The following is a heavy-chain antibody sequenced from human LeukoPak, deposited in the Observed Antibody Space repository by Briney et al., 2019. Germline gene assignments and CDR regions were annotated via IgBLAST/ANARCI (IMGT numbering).Heavy chain of an antibody. CDR3: ARGTHYYGSGSYYNANYYYMDV. V-gene: IGHV4-39*07. Sequence: SSETLSLTCTVSGGSISSSSYYWGWIRQPPGKGLEWIGSIYYSGSTYYNPSLKSRVTISADTSKNQFSLKLSSVTAADTAVYYCARGTHYYGSGSYYNANYYYMDVWGKGTTVTVSS. CDR2: IYYSGST. D-gene: IGHD3-10*01. CDR1: GGSISSSSYY. J-gene: IGHJ6*03.